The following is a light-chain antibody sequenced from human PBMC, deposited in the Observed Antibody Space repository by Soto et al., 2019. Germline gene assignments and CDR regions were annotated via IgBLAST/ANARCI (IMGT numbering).Light chain of an antibody. CDR2: DAS. V-gene: IGKV1-5*01. Sequence: DIQMTQPPSTLSASVGDRVTITCRASQSISRCLARCQQKPGKAPKLLIYDASSLESGVLSRFSGSGSGTEFTLSISSLQPDDFATYYCQQYNSFFSLFSLGPGTKVDVK. J-gene: IGKJ3*01. CDR1: QSISRC. CDR3: QQYNSFFSLFS.